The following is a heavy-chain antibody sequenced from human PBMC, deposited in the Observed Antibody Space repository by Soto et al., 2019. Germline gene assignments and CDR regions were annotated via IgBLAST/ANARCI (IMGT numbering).Heavy chain of an antibody. V-gene: IGHV1-46*01. D-gene: IGHD6-13*01. CDR2: INPASGST. Sequence: QVQLVQSGAEVKKPGASVKLSCRTSGYTFTHYYIHWVRQAPGQGLEWLGIINPASGSTNYAQDFPGRFTLAMETSTTPTYLDLSGLGAEDTAIFYCARDLAAGDHWGQGTLVTVSS. CDR1: GYTFTHYY. CDR3: ARDLAAGDH. J-gene: IGHJ4*02.